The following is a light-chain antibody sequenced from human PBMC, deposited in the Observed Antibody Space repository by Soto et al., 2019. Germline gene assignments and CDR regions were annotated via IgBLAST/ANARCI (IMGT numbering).Light chain of an antibody. V-gene: IGLV1-51*01. CDR1: SSNIGDNY. Sequence: QSVLTQPPSVSAAPGQKATISCSGTSSNIGDNYVSWYRQLPGTAPKLLIYDNYKRPSGIPDRFSGSKSGTSTTLGITGLQTGDEADYYCGTWDTSLSVWVFGGGTKVTVL. J-gene: IGLJ3*02. CDR2: DNY. CDR3: GTWDTSLSVWV.